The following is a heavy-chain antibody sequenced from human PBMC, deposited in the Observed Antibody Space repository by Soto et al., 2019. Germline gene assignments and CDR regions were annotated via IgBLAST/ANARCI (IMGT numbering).Heavy chain of an antibody. V-gene: IGHV3-30*04. CDR3: ARAGCDGGRCYTLVGLRYGMDV. Sequence: QVQLVESGGGVVQPGRSLRLSCAGSGFTFSSYAMNWVRQAPGKGLEWVAIISYDGNNKYYADSVKGRFTISRDNSKNTLYLQMNSLRAEDTAVYYCARAGCDGGRCYTLVGLRYGMDVWGQGTTVTVSS. CDR1: GFTFSSYA. CDR2: ISYDGNNK. J-gene: IGHJ6*02. D-gene: IGHD2-15*01.